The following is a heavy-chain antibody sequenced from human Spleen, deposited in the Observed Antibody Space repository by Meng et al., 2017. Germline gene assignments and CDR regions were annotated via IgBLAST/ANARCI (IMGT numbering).Heavy chain of an antibody. J-gene: IGHJ4*02. D-gene: IGHD4-11*01. Sequence: QMHLQQWGEGLLRPAETLPLTFVVSGGSLRDYYVSWIRQPPGKGLECIGEIKHSGSTNSNPSLESRATISVDTSQNNLSLKLSSVTAADSAVYYCARGPTTMAHDFDYWGQGTLVTVSS. CDR2: IKHSGST. CDR3: ARGPTTMAHDFDY. CDR1: GGSLRDYY. V-gene: IGHV4-34*01.